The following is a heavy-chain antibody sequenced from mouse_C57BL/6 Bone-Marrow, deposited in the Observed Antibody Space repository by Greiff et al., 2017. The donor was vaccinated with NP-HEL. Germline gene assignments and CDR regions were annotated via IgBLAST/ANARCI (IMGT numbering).Heavy chain of an antibody. D-gene: IGHD1-1*01. Sequence: DVQLVESGGGLVQPGGSMKLSCAASGFTFSDAWMDWVRQSPEKGLEWVAEIRNKANNHATYYAESVKGRFTISRDDSKSSVYLQMNSLRAEDTGIYYCTRPYYYYGNGYGYYAMDYWGQGTSVTVSS. V-gene: IGHV6-6*01. CDR1: GFTFSDAW. J-gene: IGHJ4*01. CDR2: IRNKANNHAT. CDR3: TRPYYYYGNGYGYYAMDY.